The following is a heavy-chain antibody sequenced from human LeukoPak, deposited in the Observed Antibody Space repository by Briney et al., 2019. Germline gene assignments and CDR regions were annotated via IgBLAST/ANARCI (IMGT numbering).Heavy chain of an antibody. CDR2: IYYSGST. J-gene: IGHJ5*02. D-gene: IGHD6-13*01. CDR1: GGSISSYY. V-gene: IGHV4-59*08. Sequence: TETLSLTCTVSGGSISSYYWSWIRQPPGKGLEWIGYIYYSGSTNYNPSLKSRVTISVDTSKNQFSLKLSSVTAADTAVYYCARTIAAAANWFDPWGQGTLVTVSS. CDR3: ARTIAAAANWFDP.